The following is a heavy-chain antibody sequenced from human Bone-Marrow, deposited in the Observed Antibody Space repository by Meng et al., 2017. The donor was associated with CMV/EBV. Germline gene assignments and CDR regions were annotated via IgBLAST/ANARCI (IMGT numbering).Heavy chain of an antibody. V-gene: IGHV1-18*01. Sequence: ASVKVSCKASGYTFTSYGISWVRQAPGQGLEWMGWISAYNGNTNYAQKFQGRVTITTDESTSTAYMELSSLRSEDTAVYYCARVRSVGLSSIAAAGIFDYWGQGTLVTVSS. D-gene: IGHD6-13*01. CDR1: GYTFTSYG. CDR2: ISAYNGNT. CDR3: ARVRSVGLSSIAAAGIFDY. J-gene: IGHJ4*02.